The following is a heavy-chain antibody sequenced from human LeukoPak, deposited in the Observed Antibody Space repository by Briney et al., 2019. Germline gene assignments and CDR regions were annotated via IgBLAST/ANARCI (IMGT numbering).Heavy chain of an antibody. Sequence: ASVTVSCKASGYTFSSCAINWVRQAPGQGLEYMGWIDTKTGNPTYAQGFTGRFVFSLDTSVSTAYLQISSLKAEDTAVYYCAIHPSDSSGYFSYWGQGALVTVSS. D-gene: IGHD3-22*01. V-gene: IGHV7-4-1*02. J-gene: IGHJ4*02. CDR2: IDTKTGNP. CDR1: GYTFSSCA. CDR3: AIHPSDSSGYFSY.